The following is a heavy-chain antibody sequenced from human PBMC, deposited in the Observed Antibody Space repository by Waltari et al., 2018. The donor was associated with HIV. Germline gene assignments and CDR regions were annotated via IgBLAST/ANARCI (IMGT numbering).Heavy chain of an antibody. V-gene: IGHV3-23*01. CDR1: GVVANKED. CDR2: ISGSGIDT. D-gene: IGHD2-15*01. J-gene: IGHJ4*02. CDR3: AKDLIYPVVSSVRIDY. Sequence: DVPLLASGGDWVQPGESLTLSGVASGVVANKEDMRWVRPTQGKGLELLSAISGSGIDTKYSDAVKGRFTVSRDNSKNTVYLHMNGLRAEDSAVYFCAKDLIYPVVSSVRIDYWGQGTRVTVSS.